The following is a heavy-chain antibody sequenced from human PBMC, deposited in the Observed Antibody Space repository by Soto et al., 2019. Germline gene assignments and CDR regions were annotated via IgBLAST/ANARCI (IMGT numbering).Heavy chain of an antibody. V-gene: IGHV1-18*04. D-gene: IGHD6-6*01. J-gene: IGHJ3*01. CDR2: ISAYNGNT. Sequence: ASVKFSCKASGYTFTSDGISWVRQAPGQGREWMGWISAYNGNTNYAQKLQGSCTMTKXTXXSXXXMXLRXPRSDDTAVYYCARDGRYSSSSRGPLPGWGQ. CDR1: GYTFTSDG. CDR3: ARDGRYSSSSRGPLPG.